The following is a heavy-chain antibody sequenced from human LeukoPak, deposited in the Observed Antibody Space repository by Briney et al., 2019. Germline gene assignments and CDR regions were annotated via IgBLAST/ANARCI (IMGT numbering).Heavy chain of an antibody. CDR2: IIPILGIA. CDR3: ARVEWDLSGMFDY. V-gene: IGHV1-69*04. Sequence: PRASVKVSCKASGGTFSSYAISWVRQAPGQGLEWMGRIIPILGIANYAQKFQGRVTITADKSTSTAYMELSSLRSEDTAVYYCARVEWDLSGMFDYWGQGTLVTVSS. CDR1: GGTFSSYA. D-gene: IGHD1-26*01. J-gene: IGHJ4*02.